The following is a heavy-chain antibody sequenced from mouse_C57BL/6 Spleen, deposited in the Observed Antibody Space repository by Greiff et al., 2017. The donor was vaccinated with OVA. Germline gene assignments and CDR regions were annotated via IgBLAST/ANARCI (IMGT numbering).Heavy chain of an antibody. J-gene: IGHJ1*03. Sequence: VHLVESGPGLVAPSQSLSITCTVSGFSLTSYAISWVRQPPGKGLEWLGVIWTGGGTNYNSALKSRLSISKDNSKSQVFLKMNSLQTDDTARYYCARIANWDRTPHWYFDVWGTGTTVTVSS. CDR3: ARIANWDRTPHWYFDV. V-gene: IGHV2-9-1*01. D-gene: IGHD4-1*01. CDR1: GFSLTSYA. CDR2: IWTGGGT.